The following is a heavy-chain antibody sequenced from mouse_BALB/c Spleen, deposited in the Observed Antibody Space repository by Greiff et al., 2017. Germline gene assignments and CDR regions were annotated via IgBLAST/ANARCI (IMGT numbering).Heavy chain of an antibody. J-gene: IGHJ3*01. CDR1: GFNIKDTY. D-gene: IGHD1-1*01. Sequence: VQLQQSGAELVKPGASVKLSCTASGFNIKDTYMHWVKQRPEQGLEWIGRIDPANGNTKYDPKFQGKATITADTSSNTAYLQLSSLTSEDTAVYYCARFPDYYGTPCFDYWGQGTLVTVSA. CDR3: ARFPDYYGTPCFDY. V-gene: IGHV14-3*02. CDR2: IDPANGNT.